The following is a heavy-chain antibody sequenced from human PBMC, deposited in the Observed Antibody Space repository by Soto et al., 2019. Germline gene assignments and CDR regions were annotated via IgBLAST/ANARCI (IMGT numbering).Heavy chain of an antibody. D-gene: IGHD5-18*01. V-gene: IGHV4-39*01. CDR1: GGSISSSSYY. Sequence: QLQLQESGPGLVKPSETLSLTCTVSGGSISSSSYYWGWIRQPPGKGLEWIGSIYYSGSTYYNPSLKSRVTRAGDTSKNQYCLKLRSVTAADTAVYYCARHGGLLQLWTTPNWFDPWGQGTLETVSS. CDR2: IYYSGST. CDR3: ARHGGLLQLWTTPNWFDP. J-gene: IGHJ5*02.